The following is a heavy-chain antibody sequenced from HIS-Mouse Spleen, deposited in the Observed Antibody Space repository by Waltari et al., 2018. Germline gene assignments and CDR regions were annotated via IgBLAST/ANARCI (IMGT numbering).Heavy chain of an antibody. CDR1: GGSISSSRSY. CDR2: IDYSGST. J-gene: IGHJ2*01. Sequence: QLQLQESGPGLVTPSETLSLTCTVSGGSISSSRSYWGWLRQPPGKGLEWIGSIDYSGSTYYNPSLKSRVTISVDTSKNQFSLKLSSVTAADTAVYYCAREIPYSSSWYDWYFDLWGRGTLVTVSS. V-gene: IGHV4-39*07. CDR3: AREIPYSSSWYDWYFDL. D-gene: IGHD6-13*01.